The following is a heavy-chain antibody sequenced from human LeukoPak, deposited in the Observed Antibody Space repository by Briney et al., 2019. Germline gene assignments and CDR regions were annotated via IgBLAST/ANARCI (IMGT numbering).Heavy chain of an antibody. CDR2: ISSSSSYI. CDR1: GFTFSSYS. J-gene: IGHJ4*02. CDR3: AREYCSGGSCCGYDY. V-gene: IGHV3-21*01. Sequence: GGSLRLSCAASGFTFSSYSMNWVRQAPGKRLEWVSSISSSSSYIYYADSVKGRFTISRDNAKNSLYLQMNSLRAEDTAVYYCAREYCSGGSCCGYDYWGQGTLVTVSS. D-gene: IGHD2-15*01.